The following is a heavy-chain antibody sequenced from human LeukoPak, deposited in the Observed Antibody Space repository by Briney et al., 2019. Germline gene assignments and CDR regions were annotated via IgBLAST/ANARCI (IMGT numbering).Heavy chain of an antibody. J-gene: IGHJ4*02. CDR2: ISGSGGST. V-gene: IGHV3-23*01. D-gene: IGHD6-19*01. Sequence: GESLRLSCAASGFTFSSYAMSWVRQAPGKGLEWVSAISGSGGSTYYADSVKGRFTISRDNSKNTLYLQMNSLRAEDTAVYYCAKDRRIAVAGYFDYWGQGTLVTVSS. CDR1: GFTFSSYA. CDR3: AKDRRIAVAGYFDY.